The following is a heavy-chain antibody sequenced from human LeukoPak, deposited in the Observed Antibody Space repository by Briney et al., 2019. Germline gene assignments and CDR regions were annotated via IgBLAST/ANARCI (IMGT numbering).Heavy chain of an antibody. CDR1: GGTFSSYA. CDR3: AGDVDIVATGVAGVNY. Sequence: ASVKVSCKASGGTFSSYAISWVRQAPGQGLEWMGRINPNSGGTNYAQKFQGRVTMTRDTSISTAYMELSRLRSDDTAVYYCAGDVDIVATGVAGVNYWGQGTLVTVSS. D-gene: IGHD5-12*01. V-gene: IGHV1-2*06. J-gene: IGHJ4*02. CDR2: INPNSGGT.